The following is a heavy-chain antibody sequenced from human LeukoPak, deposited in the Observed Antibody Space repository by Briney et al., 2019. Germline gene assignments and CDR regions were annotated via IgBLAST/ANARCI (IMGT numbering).Heavy chain of an antibody. V-gene: IGHV3-30*02. D-gene: IGHD3-22*01. CDR3: ARGLAYNYDSSAYFLDY. J-gene: IGHJ4*02. Sequence: PGGSLRLSCAASGFTFSSYGMHWVRQAPGKGLEGGAFIRYDGSKKYYADSVKGRFTISRDNSKNSLYLQMNSLRAEDTAVYYCARGLAYNYDSSAYFLDYWGQGILVTVSS. CDR2: IRYDGSKK. CDR1: GFTFSSYG.